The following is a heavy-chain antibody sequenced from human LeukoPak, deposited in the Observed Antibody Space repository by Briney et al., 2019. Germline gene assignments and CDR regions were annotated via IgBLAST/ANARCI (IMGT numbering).Heavy chain of an antibody. J-gene: IGHJ5*02. V-gene: IGHV4-34*01. D-gene: IGHD1-20*01. CDR3: ARAQITGTYVNWFDP. CDR2: INHSGST. CDR1: GGSFSGYY. Sequence: SETLSLTCAVYGGSFSGYYWSWIRQPPGKGLEWIGEINHSGSTNYNPSLESRVTISVDTSKNQFSLKLSSVTAADTAVYYCARAQITGTYVNWFDPWGQGTLVTVSS.